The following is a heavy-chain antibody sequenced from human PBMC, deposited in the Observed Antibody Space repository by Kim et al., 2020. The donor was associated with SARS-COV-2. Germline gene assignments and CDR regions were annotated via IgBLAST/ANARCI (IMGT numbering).Heavy chain of an antibody. D-gene: IGHD6-6*01. V-gene: IGHV3-30*02. Sequence: DSVKGRFTISRDNSKNTLYLQMNSLRAEDTAVYYCAKSAGWSIADYFDYWGQGTLVTVSS. J-gene: IGHJ4*02. CDR3: AKSAGWSIADYFDY.